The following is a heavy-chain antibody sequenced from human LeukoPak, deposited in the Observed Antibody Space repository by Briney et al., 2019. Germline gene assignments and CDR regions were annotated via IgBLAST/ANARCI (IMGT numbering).Heavy chain of an antibody. V-gene: IGHV3-7*01. J-gene: IGHJ4*02. Sequence: GGSLRLSCAASGFTFSAYWMSWVRQAPGKGLEWVANIKDDGSDKYYVDSVKGRFTISRDNAKNSLYLQMNSLRDDDTAVYYCARAAGGTSRDYWGQGTLVTVSS. CDR2: IKDDGSDK. CDR1: GFTFSAYW. CDR3: ARAAGGTSRDY. D-gene: IGHD1-26*01.